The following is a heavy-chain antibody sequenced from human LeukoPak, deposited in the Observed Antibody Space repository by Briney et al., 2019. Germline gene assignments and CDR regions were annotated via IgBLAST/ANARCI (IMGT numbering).Heavy chain of an antibody. Sequence: SETLSLTCAVYGGSSSGYYWSWIRQPPGKGLEWIGEINHSGSTNYNPSFRSRVTISVDMSKTQFSLKVNSVTAADTAVYYCARDPSPWFGDPFDYWGQGTLVTVSS. CDR1: GGSSSGYY. J-gene: IGHJ4*02. V-gene: IGHV4-34*01. CDR2: INHSGST. CDR3: ARDPSPWFGDPFDY. D-gene: IGHD3-10*01.